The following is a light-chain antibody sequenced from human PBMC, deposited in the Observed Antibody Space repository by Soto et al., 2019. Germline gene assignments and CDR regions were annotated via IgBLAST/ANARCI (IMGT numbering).Light chain of an antibody. CDR3: QQYGRSPGLLT. Sequence: EIVLTQSPGTLSLSPGERVTLSCRASQSVASNYIAWYQQKPGQAPRLLIYEASTRATGIPDRFSGSGSGTDFTFIISRLEPEDFAVYYCQQYGRSPGLLTFGPGTKVDIK. V-gene: IGKV3-20*01. CDR1: QSVASNY. J-gene: IGKJ3*01. CDR2: EAS.